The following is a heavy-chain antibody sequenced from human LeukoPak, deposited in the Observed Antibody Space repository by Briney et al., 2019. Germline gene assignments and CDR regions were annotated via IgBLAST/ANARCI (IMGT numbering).Heavy chain of an antibody. CDR3: ARRNMVRGVYDLFFDY. J-gene: IGHJ4*02. CDR2: INHSEST. Sequence: KPSETLSLTCAVYGGSFSGYYWSWIRQPPGKGLEWIGEINHSESTNYNPSLKSRVTMSVDTSKHQFSLKLSSVTAADTAVYYCARRNMVRGVYDLFFDYWGQGTLVTVSS. D-gene: IGHD3-10*01. V-gene: IGHV4-34*01. CDR1: GGSFSGYY.